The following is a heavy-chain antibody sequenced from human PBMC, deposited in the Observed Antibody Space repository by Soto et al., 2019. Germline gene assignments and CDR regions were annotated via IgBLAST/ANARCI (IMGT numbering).Heavy chain of an antibody. D-gene: IGHD1-20*01. V-gene: IGHV4-59*01. Sequence: PSETLSLTCSVSGVSITNYYWTWIRHSPGKGLEWIGYVYHTGNTYYNPSLRSRVTISLDTSKNQVSLRLRSVTAADTAVYDCAREQYNWKLWGQGTLVTVSS. CDR1: GVSITNYY. CDR2: VYHTGNT. CDR3: AREQYNWKL. J-gene: IGHJ4*02.